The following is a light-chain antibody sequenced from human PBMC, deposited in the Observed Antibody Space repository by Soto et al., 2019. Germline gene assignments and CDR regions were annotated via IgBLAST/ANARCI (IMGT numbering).Light chain of an antibody. CDR3: QQYTNWSAST. Sequence: EIVMTQSPATLSVSPGERATLSCRASQSVSSNLAWYQQKPGQAPRLLIYGASTRATGIPARFSGSGSGTEFTLTISSLQSEDFAVHYCQQYTNWSASTFGQGTKLEIK. V-gene: IGKV3-15*01. J-gene: IGKJ2*01. CDR1: QSVSSN. CDR2: GAS.